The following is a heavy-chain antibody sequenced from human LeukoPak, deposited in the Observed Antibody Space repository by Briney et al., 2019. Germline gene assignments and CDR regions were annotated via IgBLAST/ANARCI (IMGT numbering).Heavy chain of an antibody. CDR3: ARGVDL. CDR2: ITHSGSP. V-gene: IGHV4-34*01. CDR1: SGSLSGYY. Sequence: SETLSLTCGVSSGSLSGYYWRWIRQPPGGGLEWLGEITHSGSPNYNPSLKSRITISGDTSKKQFSLNLKSVTAADTGVYYCARGVDLWGRGTPVTVSS. J-gene: IGHJ2*01.